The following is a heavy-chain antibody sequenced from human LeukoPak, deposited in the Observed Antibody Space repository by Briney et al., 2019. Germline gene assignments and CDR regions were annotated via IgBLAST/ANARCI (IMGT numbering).Heavy chain of an antibody. Sequence: GGSLRLSCAGSGFIFNNYAMHWVRQPPGKGLEWVSTINGGGVNTHYADSVGGRFTISRDNSKNTLFLQMNSLRDEDTAVYYCAKDLYSNYGPADYWGQGNLVTVSS. CDR1: GFIFNNYA. D-gene: IGHD4-11*01. CDR2: INGGGVNT. J-gene: IGHJ4*02. CDR3: AKDLYSNYGPADY. V-gene: IGHV3-23*01.